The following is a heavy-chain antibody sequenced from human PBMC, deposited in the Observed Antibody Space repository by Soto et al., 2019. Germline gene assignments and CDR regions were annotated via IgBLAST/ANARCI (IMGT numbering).Heavy chain of an antibody. D-gene: IGHD4-17*01. CDR2: INHSGST. CDR1: GGSFSGYY. J-gene: IGHJ4*02. V-gene: IGHV4-34*01. Sequence: QVQLQQWGAGLLKPSETLSLTCAVYGGSFSGYYWSWIRQPPGKGLEWIGEINHSGSTNYNPSLKSRVTISVDTSKNQFSLKLSSVTAADTAVYYCARVPTRATVTTTLRPLDYWGQGTLVTVSS. CDR3: ARVPTRATVTTTLRPLDY.